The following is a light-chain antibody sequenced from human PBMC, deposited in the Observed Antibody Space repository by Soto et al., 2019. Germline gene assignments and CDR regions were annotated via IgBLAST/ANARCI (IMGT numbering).Light chain of an antibody. J-gene: IGKJ4*01. CDR3: LQDYNYPLT. V-gene: IGKV3-15*01. CDR2: GAS. Sequence: EIVMTQSPATLSVSPGDRVSLSCRASQSVRSNSAWYQQKPGQAPRLLIYGASTRATGVPARFSGSGFGTDFTLTISSLQSEDFAIYYCLQDYNYPLTFGGGTKVDIK. CDR1: QSVRSN.